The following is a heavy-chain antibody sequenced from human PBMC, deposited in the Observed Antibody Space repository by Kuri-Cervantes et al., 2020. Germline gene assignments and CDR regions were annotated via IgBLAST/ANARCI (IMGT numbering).Heavy chain of an antibody. Sequence: SVKVSCKASGGTFSSYAISWVRQAPGQGLEWMGGIIPIFGTANYAQKFQDRVTITTDESTSTAYMELSSLRSEDTAVYYCARLYSYGPPYYFDNWGQGTLVTVSS. CDR1: GGTFSSYA. J-gene: IGHJ4*02. CDR3: ARLYSYGPPYYFDN. V-gene: IGHV1-69*05. CDR2: IIPIFGTA. D-gene: IGHD3-16*01.